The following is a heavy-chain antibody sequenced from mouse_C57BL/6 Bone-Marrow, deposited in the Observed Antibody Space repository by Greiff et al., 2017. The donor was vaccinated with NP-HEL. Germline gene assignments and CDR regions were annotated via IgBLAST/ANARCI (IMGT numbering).Heavy chain of an antibody. J-gene: IGHJ4*01. CDR3: VRDRDYYGSSYPYAMDY. CDR2: IRSKSSTYAT. Sequence: EVQLQESGGGLVQPTGSLKLSCAASGFTFNTYAMHWVRQAPGKGLEWVARIRSKSSTYATYYADSVKDRFTISRDDSQSKLYLQMDNLKTEDTAIYYCVRDRDYYGSSYPYAMDYWGQGTSVTVSS. V-gene: IGHV10-3*01. D-gene: IGHD1-1*01. CDR1: GFTFNTYA.